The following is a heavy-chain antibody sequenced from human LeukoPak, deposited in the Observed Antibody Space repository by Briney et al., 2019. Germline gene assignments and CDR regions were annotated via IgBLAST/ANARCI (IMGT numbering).Heavy chain of an antibody. CDR1: GGSISSYY. CDR3: GSYYYDSSGYYPEYFQH. Sequence: SETLSLTCTVSGGSISSYYWSWIRQPPGKGLEWIGYIYYSGSTNYNPSLKSRVTISVDTSKNQFSLKLSSVTAADTAVYYCGSYYYDSSGYYPEYFQHWGQGTLVTVSA. J-gene: IGHJ1*01. D-gene: IGHD3-22*01. CDR2: IYYSGST. V-gene: IGHV4-59*08.